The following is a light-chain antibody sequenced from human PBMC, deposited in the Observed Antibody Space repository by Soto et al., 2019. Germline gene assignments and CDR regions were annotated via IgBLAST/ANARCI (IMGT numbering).Light chain of an antibody. J-gene: IGLJ3*02. V-gene: IGLV1-40*01. Sequence: QSVLTQPLSVSGAPGQRVTISCTGSSSNIGANYDVHWYQQLPGTAPKLLIYGNTNRPSGVPDRFSGSKSGTSASLAITGLQAEDEADYYCQSYDNSLSASLFGGGTKVTVL. CDR3: QSYDNSLSASL. CDR1: SSNIGANYD. CDR2: GNT.